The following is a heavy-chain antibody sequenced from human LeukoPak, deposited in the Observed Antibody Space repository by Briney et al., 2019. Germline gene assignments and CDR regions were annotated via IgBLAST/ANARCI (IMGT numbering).Heavy chain of an antibody. Sequence: GGSLRLSCAASGFTVSSNYMSWVRQAPGKGLEWVSVIYSGGSTYYADSVKGRFAISRDNSKNTLYLQMNSLRAEDTAVYYCARGSGNPSTAFDIWGQGTMVTVSS. D-gene: IGHD1-26*01. CDR1: GFTVSSNY. CDR2: IYSGGST. J-gene: IGHJ3*02. CDR3: ARGSGNPSTAFDI. V-gene: IGHV3-53*01.